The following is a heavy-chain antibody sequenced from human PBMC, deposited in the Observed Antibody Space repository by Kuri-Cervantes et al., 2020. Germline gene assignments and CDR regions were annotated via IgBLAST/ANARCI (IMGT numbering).Heavy chain of an antibody. V-gene: IGHV3-23*01. CDR1: GFTFSSSA. Sequence: LSLTCAASGFTFSSSAMNWVRQAPGKGLEWVSTISSSGGNTYYADSVKGRFTISRDNSKNALYLQMNSLGAEDTAVYYCAKLGARGWGQGTLVTVSS. J-gene: IGHJ4*02. CDR3: AKLGARG. CDR2: ISSSGGNT. D-gene: IGHD3-16*01.